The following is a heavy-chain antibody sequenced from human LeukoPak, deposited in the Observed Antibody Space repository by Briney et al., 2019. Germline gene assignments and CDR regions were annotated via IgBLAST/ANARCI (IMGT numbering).Heavy chain of an antibody. Sequence: ASVKVSCKASGYTFTSYYMHWVRQAPGQGLEWMGIINPSGGSTSYAQKFQGRVTMTRDTSTSTVYMELSSLRSEDTAVYYCARGIGAYCGGDCYWGYWGQGTLVTVSS. V-gene: IGHV1-46*01. CDR3: ARGIGAYCGGDCYWGY. CDR2: INPSGGST. J-gene: IGHJ4*02. D-gene: IGHD2-21*02. CDR1: GYTFTSYY.